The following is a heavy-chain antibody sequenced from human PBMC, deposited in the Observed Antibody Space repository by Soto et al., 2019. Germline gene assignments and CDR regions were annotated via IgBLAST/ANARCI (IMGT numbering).Heavy chain of an antibody. CDR3: ASGRYGDLPYGYGMDV. V-gene: IGHV1-69*12. J-gene: IGHJ6*02. CDR2: IIPIFGTA. CDR1: GGTFSSYA. Sequence: QVQLVQSGAEVKKPGSSVKVSCKASGGTFSSYAISWVRQAPGQGLEWMGGIIPIFGTANYAQKFQGRVTITADESTRTAYMELSSLRSEDTAVYYCASGRYGDLPYGYGMDVWGQGTTVTVSS. D-gene: IGHD4-17*01.